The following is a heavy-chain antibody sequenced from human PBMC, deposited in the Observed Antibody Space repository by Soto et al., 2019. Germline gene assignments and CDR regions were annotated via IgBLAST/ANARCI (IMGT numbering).Heavy chain of an antibody. V-gene: IGHV3-48*01. D-gene: IGHD3-10*01. Sequence: GGSLRLSCAASGFTFHSYGMDWVRQAPGKGLEWISHISMSGTTKFYADSVKGRFTISRDNSKNTLFLQMNSLRAEDTAVYYCARDPQGSYCYIDYWGQGTPVTVSS. CDR1: GFTFHSYG. J-gene: IGHJ4*02. CDR3: ARDPQGSYCYIDY. CDR2: ISMSGTTK.